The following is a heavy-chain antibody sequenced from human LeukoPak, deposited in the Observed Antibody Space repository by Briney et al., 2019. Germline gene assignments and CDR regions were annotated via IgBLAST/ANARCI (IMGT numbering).Heavy chain of an antibody. CDR1: GYTFTSYG. D-gene: IGHD3-22*01. J-gene: IGHJ4*02. Sequence: ASVKVSCKASGYTFTSYGISWVRQAPGQGLEWMGWISAYNGSTNYAQKLQGRVTMTTDTSTSTAYMELRSLRSDDTAVYYCARGIRDYYDSSGYHYWGQGTLVTVSS. CDR3: ARGIRDYYDSSGYHY. CDR2: ISAYNGST. V-gene: IGHV1-18*01.